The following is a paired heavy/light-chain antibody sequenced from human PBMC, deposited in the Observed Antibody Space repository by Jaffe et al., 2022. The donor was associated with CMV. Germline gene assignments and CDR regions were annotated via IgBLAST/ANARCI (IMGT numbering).Light chain of an antibody. Sequence: EVVLTQSPATLSLSPGERATLSCRASQSVSSFLAWYQQKPGQAPRLLIYDTSNRATGIPARFSGSGSGTDFTLTISSLEPEDFAVYYCQQRSNWPRVTFGGGTKVEIK. CDR2: DTS. J-gene: IGKJ4*01. CDR3: QQRSNWPRVT. CDR1: QSVSSF. V-gene: IGKV3-11*01.
Heavy chain of an antibody. J-gene: IGHJ5*02. V-gene: IGHV5-51*01. CDR1: GYTFTSFW. Sequence: EVQLVQSGAAVKKPGESLQISCKGSGYTFTSFWIGWVRQMPGKGLEWMGIIYPGDSDTRYSPSFQGHVTISADKSISTAYLQWSSLKASDTAIYYCARSTTGLWFGEWGPGANWFDPWGQGTLVTVSS. CDR2: IYPGDSDT. D-gene: IGHD3-10*01. CDR3: ARSTTGLWFGEWGPGANWFDP.